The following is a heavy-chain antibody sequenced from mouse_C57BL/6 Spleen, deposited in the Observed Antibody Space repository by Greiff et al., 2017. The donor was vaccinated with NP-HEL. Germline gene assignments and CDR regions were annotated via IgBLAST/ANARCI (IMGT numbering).Heavy chain of an antibody. V-gene: IGHV1-80*01. CDR3: ARFCYDYDGFDY. D-gene: IGHD2-4*01. CDR2: IYPGDGDT. J-gene: IGHJ2*01. CDR1: GYAFSSYW. Sequence: VQLQQSGAELVKPGASVKISCKASGYAFSSYWMNWVKQRPGKGLEWIGQIYPGDGDTNYNGKFKGKATLTADKSSSTAYMQLSSLTSEDSAVYFCARFCYDYDGFDYGGQGTTLTVSS.